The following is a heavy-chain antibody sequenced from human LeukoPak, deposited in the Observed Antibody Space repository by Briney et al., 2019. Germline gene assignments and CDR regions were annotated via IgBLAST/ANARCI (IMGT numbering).Heavy chain of an antibody. Sequence: ASVKVSCKVSGYTLTELSMHWVRQAPGKGLEWMGGFDPEDGETIYAQKFQGRVTMTEDTSTDTAYMELSSLRSDDTAVYYCARPRYTNSQDAFDIWGQGTMVTVSS. J-gene: IGHJ3*02. D-gene: IGHD3-9*01. CDR2: FDPEDGET. V-gene: IGHV1-24*01. CDR1: GYTLTELS. CDR3: ARPRYTNSQDAFDI.